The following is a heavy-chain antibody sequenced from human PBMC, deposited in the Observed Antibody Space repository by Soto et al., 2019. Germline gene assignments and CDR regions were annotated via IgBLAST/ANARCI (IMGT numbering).Heavy chain of an antibody. J-gene: IGHJ3*02. D-gene: IGHD3-10*01. CDR3: ARDWFERNAFDI. Sequence: GGSLRLSXAASGFTFSSYSMNWVRQAPGKGLEWVSSISSSSSYIYYADSVKGRFTISRDNAKNSLYLQMNSLRAEDTAVYYCARDWFERNAFDIWGQGTMVTVSS. V-gene: IGHV3-21*01. CDR2: ISSSSSYI. CDR1: GFTFSSYS.